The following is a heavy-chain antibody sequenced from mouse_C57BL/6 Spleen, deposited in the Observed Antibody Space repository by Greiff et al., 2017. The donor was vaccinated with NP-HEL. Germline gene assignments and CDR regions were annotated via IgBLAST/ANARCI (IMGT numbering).Heavy chain of an antibody. CDR3: ARGDDGGYFDV. D-gene: IGHD2-3*01. V-gene: IGHV1-18*01. CDR2: INPNNGGT. Sequence: EVQLQQSGPELVKPGASVKIPCKASGYTFTDYNMDWVKQSHGKSLEWIGDINPNNGGTNYNQKFKGKATLTVDKSSSTAYMELGSLTSEDTAVYYCARGDDGGYFDVWGTGTTVTVSS. J-gene: IGHJ1*03. CDR1: GYTFTDYN.